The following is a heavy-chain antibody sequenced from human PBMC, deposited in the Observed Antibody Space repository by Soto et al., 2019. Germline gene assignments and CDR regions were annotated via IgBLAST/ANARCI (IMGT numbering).Heavy chain of an antibody. CDR1: GYSFTSYW. J-gene: IGHJ5*02. CDR2: IDPSDSYT. V-gene: IGHV5-10-1*01. CDR3: ARQVHGLHWFDP. Sequence: PGESLKISCKGSGYSFTSYWISWVRQMPGKGLEWMGRIDPSDSYTNYSPSFQGHVTISADKSISTAYLQWSSLKASDTAMYYCARQVHGLHWFDPWGQGTLVTVSS. D-gene: IGHD3-10*01.